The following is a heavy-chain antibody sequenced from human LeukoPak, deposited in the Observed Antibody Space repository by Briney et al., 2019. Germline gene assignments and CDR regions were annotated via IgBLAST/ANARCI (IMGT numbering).Heavy chain of an antibody. Sequence: PSGTLSLTCGVSGGSISSTNWWSWVRQPPGQGLEWIGEISLSGVTNYNPSLKSRVTMSLDRSKNHLSLTLTSVTAADTAVCYCSRESGAFSPFGYWGQGTLVTVSS. V-gene: IGHV4-4*02. CDR2: ISLSGVT. D-gene: IGHD1-26*01. J-gene: IGHJ4*02. CDR1: GGSISSTNW. CDR3: SRESGAFSPFGY.